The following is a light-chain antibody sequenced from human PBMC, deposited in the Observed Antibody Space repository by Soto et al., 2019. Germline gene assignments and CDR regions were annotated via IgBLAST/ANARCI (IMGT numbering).Light chain of an antibody. Sequence: EVVMTHSPATLSVSPEERATLSCRASQIVSSDLAWYHQKPGQAPRLLIYGASTRATGIPGRFSGRGSGTKFTPTISSLQSEDFAVYFCQQYNNWPITFGQGTRLEIK. CDR1: QIVSSD. CDR3: QQYNNWPIT. V-gene: IGKV3-15*01. CDR2: GAS. J-gene: IGKJ5*01.